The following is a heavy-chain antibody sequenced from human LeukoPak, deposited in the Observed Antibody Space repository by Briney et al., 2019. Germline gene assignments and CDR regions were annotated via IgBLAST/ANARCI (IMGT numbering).Heavy chain of an antibody. V-gene: IGHV3-21*01. CDR3: ARDGGHCSGGSCYYDYYYYYYMDV. CDR1: GFTFSSYS. Sequence: GGSLRLSCAASGFTFSSYSMNWVRQAPGKGLEWVSSISSSSSYVYYADSVKGRFTISRDNAENSLFLQMNSLRAEDTAAYYCARDGGHCSGGSCYYDYYYYYYMDVWGKGTTVTVSS. CDR2: ISSSSSYV. J-gene: IGHJ6*03. D-gene: IGHD2-15*01.